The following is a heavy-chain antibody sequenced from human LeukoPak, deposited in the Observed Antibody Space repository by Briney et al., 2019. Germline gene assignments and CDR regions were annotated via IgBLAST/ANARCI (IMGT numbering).Heavy chain of an antibody. CDR2: IRYDGSNK. J-gene: IGHJ6*03. D-gene: IGHD2-2*02. Sequence: TGGSLRLSCAASGFTFSSYGMHWVRQAPGKGLEWVAFIRYDGSNKYYADSVKGRFTISRDNSKNTLYLQMNSLRAEDTAVYYCGKDGQYCSSPSCYNSYYYYMDVWAKGTTVTVSS. V-gene: IGHV3-30*02. CDR1: GFTFSSYG. CDR3: GKDGQYCSSPSCYNSYYYYMDV.